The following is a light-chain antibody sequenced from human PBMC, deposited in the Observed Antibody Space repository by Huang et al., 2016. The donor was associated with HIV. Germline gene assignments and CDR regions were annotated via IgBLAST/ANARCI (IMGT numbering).Light chain of an antibody. CDR1: QSISSW. Sequence: DIQMTQSPSTLSASVGDRVTVTCRASQSISSWLAWYQQKPGKAPKLLIYKASSLESGVPSRFSGSGSGTEFTLTISSLQPDDFATYYCQQYNSYPYTFGQGTKLEIK. V-gene: IGKV1-5*03. CDR3: QQYNSYPYT. J-gene: IGKJ2*01. CDR2: KAS.